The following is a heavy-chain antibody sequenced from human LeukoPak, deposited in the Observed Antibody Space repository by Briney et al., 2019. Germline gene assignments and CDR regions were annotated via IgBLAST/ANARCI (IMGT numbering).Heavy chain of an antibody. CDR1: GYTFTSYD. CDR3: ASSTVTIPLYYYYGMDV. D-gene: IGHD4-17*01. J-gene: IGHJ6*02. CDR2: MNPNSGNT. Sequence: ASVKVSCKASGYTFTSYDINWVRQATGQGLEWMGWMNPNSGNTGDAQKFQGRVTMTRNTSISTAYMELSSLRSEDTAVYYCASSTVTIPLYYYYGMDVWGQGTTVTVSS. V-gene: IGHV1-8*01.